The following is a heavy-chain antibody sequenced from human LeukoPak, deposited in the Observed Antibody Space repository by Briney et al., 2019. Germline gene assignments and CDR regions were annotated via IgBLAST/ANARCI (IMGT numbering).Heavy chain of an antibody. CDR2: ISWNSGSI. CDR1: GFTFDDYA. D-gene: IGHD6-13*01. CDR3: AKDMVYSSSFDY. V-gene: IGHV3-9*01. Sequence: GGSLRLSCAASGFTFDDYAMHWVRQAPGKGLEWVSGISWNSGSIGYADSVKGRFTISRDNAKNSLYLQMNSLRAEDTALYYCAKDMVYSSSFDYWGQGTLVTVSS. J-gene: IGHJ4*02.